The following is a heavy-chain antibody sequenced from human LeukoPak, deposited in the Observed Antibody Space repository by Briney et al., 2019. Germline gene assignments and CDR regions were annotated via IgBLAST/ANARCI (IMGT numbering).Heavy chain of an antibody. D-gene: IGHD1-26*01. CDR2: IYHSGST. CDR3: ARSTGNLYSWLDP. Sequence: SETLSLTCDVSGYSISSDYYWGWIRQPPGKGLEWIGSIYHSGSTYYNPSLKSRVTISVDTSKNQFSLKLSSVTAADTAVYYCARSTGNLYSWLDPWGQGTLATVSS. CDR1: GYSISSDYY. J-gene: IGHJ5*02. V-gene: IGHV4-38-2*01.